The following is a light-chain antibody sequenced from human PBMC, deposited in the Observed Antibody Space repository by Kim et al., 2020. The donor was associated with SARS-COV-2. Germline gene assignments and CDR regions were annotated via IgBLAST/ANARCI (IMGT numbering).Light chain of an antibody. CDR3: QEYDRVPWT. CDR1: QDISDY. Sequence: DIQMTQSPSSLSASVSDRVTITCRASQDISDYVAWYQQKPGKPPRVLIYGASALQSGVPSRFSGSGSGTDFTLTINNLQPEDVATYYCQEYDRVPWTFGQGTKVDIK. CDR2: GAS. V-gene: IGKV1-27*01. J-gene: IGKJ1*01.